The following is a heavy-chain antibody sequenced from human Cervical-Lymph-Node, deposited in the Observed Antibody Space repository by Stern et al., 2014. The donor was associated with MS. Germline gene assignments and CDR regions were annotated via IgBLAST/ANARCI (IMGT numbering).Heavy chain of an antibody. V-gene: IGHV5-51*01. CDR3: ARQTTAWASDF. J-gene: IGHJ4*02. CDR2: IYPGDSDT. Sequence: EDQLVESGAELIRPGESLKISCKGSGYKFSIYWIAWVRQMPGKGLEWMGIIYPGDSDTRYSPAFQGQVTMSADKSTSTAYLQWSSLNASDTAMYFCARQTTAWASDFWGQGTLVTVSS. D-gene: IGHD1-14*01. CDR1: GYKFSIYW.